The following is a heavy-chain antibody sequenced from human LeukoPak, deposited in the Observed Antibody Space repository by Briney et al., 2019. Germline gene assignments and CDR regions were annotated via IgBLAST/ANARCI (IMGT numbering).Heavy chain of an antibody. CDR3: ARAGRYCSGGSCYSFDY. CDR1: GGPISSSNW. Sequence: SETLSLTCAVSGGPISSSNWWSWVRQPPGKGLEWIGEIYHSGSTNYNPSLKSRVTISVDKSKNQFSLKLSSVTAADTAVYYCARAGRYCSGGSCYSFDYWGQGTLVTVSS. D-gene: IGHD2-15*01. V-gene: IGHV4-4*02. CDR2: IYHSGST. J-gene: IGHJ4*02.